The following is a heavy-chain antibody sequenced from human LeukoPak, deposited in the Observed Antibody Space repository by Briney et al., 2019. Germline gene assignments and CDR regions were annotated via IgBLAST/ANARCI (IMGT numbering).Heavy chain of an antibody. J-gene: IGHJ6*03. D-gene: IGHD3-9*01. V-gene: IGHV3-23*01. Sequence: PGGSLRLSCAASGFTFSSYAMSWVRQAPGKGLEWVSAISGSGGSTYYADSVKGRFTISRDNSKNTPYLQMNSLRAEDTAVYYCAKDGGEYYDILTGYYPHLYYMDVWGKGTTVTISS. CDR3: AKDGGEYYDILTGYYPHLYYMDV. CDR2: ISGSGGST. CDR1: GFTFSSYA.